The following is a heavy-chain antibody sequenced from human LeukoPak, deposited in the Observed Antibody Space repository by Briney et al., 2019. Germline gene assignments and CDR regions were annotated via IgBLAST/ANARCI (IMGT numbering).Heavy chain of an antibody. V-gene: IGHV3-21*01. J-gene: IGHJ6*02. D-gene: IGHD2/OR15-2a*01. CDR1: GFTLSSYS. CDR3: ARSFLDSDYYYGMDV. Sequence: GGSLRLSCAASGFTLSSYSMNWVRQAPGKGLEWVSSISSSSSYIYYADSVKGRFTISRDNAKNSLYLQMNSLRAEDTAVYYCARSFLDSDYYYGMDVWGQGTTVTVSS. CDR2: ISSSSSYI.